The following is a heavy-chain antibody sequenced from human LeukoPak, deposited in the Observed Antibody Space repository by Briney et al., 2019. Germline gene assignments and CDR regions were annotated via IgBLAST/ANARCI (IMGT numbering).Heavy chain of an antibody. J-gene: IGHJ4*02. CDR3: AKDQRYYDSSGPPDY. Sequence: GGSLRLSCAASGLTFSSHWMHWVRQAPGRGLVWVSRITNDGSSTTYADSVKGRFTISRDNAKNMLYLQVNGLRAEDTAVYYCAKDQRYYDSSGPPDYWGQGTLVTVSS. D-gene: IGHD3-22*01. CDR1: GLTFSSHW. CDR2: ITNDGSST. V-gene: IGHV3-74*01.